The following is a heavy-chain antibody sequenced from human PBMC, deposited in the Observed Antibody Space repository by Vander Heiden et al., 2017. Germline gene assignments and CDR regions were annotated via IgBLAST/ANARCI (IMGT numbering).Heavy chain of an antibody. V-gene: IGHV3-9*01. CDR1: GFTFDDYA. CDR3: AKDINFEIAAVGFDY. Sequence: EVQLVESGGGLVQPGRSLRLSCAASGFTFDDYAMHWVRQAPGKGLEWVSGITWNSGSIGYADSVKGRFSISRDNAKNSLYLQMNSLRAEDSALYYCAKDINFEIAAVGFDYWGQGTLVTVSS. D-gene: IGHD6-13*01. CDR2: ITWNSGSI. J-gene: IGHJ4*02.